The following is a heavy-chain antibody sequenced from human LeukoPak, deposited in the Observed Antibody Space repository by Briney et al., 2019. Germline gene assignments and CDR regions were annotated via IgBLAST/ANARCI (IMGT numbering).Heavy chain of an antibody. J-gene: IGHJ5*02. CDR3: ARARNGIRYFDWPGGNWFDP. D-gene: IGHD3-9*01. V-gene: IGHV1-2*02. CDR2: INPNSGGT. CDR1: GYTFTGYY. Sequence: ASVKVSCKASGYTFTGYYVHWVRQAPGQGLEWMGWINPNSGGTNYAQKFQGRVTMTRDTSISTAYMELSRLRSDDTAVYFCARARNGIRYFDWPGGNWFDPWGQGTLVTVSS.